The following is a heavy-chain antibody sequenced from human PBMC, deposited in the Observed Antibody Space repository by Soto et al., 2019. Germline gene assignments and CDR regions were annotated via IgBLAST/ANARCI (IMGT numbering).Heavy chain of an antibody. D-gene: IGHD3-3*01. Sequence: QVQMVESGGGVVRPGRPLTLSCAASGFTFSDYAMHWVRQAPGKGMEWVAVISPDGSTEGYADSVKGRFTISRDNSKNTLSLQMNSLRVADTAEYFGARRFLEWFKSGLDVWGQGTTVTVSS. CDR1: GFTFSDYA. J-gene: IGHJ6*02. CDR3: ARRFLEWFKSGLDV. V-gene: IGHV3-30-3*01. CDR2: ISPDGSTE.